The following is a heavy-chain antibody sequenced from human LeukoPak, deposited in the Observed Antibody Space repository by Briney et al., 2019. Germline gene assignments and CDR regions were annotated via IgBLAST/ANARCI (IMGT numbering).Heavy chain of an antibody. D-gene: IGHD5-12*01. Sequence: GGSLRLSCAASGFTFSSYAMSWVRQAPGKGLEWVSAISGSGGSTYYADSVKGRFTISRDNSKNTLYLQMNGLRAEDTAVYYCAKFGGYSGYDLLGPCDYWGQGTLVTVSS. CDR2: ISGSGGST. CDR3: AKFGGYSGYDLLGPCDY. V-gene: IGHV3-23*01. CDR1: GFTFSSYA. J-gene: IGHJ4*02.